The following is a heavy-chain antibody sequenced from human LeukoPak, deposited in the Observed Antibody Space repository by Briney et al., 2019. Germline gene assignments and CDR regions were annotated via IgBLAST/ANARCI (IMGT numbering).Heavy chain of an antibody. D-gene: IGHD1-26*01. V-gene: IGHV4-59*08. CDR1: GGSISSFY. CDR2: IYYSGTT. Sequence: SETLSLTCTVSGGSISSFYWSWIRQPPGKGLEWIAYIYYSGTTNYNPSLKSRVTMSLDTSKNQFSLKLGSVTAADTALYYCARHPNPSGSNGGGYFDLWGRGTLVTVSS. CDR3: ARHPNPSGSNGGGYFDL. J-gene: IGHJ2*01.